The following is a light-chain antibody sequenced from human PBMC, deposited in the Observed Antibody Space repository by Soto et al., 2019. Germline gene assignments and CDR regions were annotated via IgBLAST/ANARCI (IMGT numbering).Light chain of an antibody. J-gene: IGKJ5*01. CDR1: QSVSSY. V-gene: IGKV3-20*01. CDR3: QQYGSSPRIT. Sequence: EIVLTQSPGTLSLSPGERVTLSCRASQSVSSYLAWYQQKPGQAPRLLIYGASSRATGIPERFSGSGSGTDFTLTISRLEPEDFAVYYCQQYGSSPRITFGQGTRLEIK. CDR2: GAS.